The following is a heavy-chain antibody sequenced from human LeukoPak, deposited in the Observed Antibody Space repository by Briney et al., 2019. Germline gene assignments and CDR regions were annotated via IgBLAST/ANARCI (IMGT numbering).Heavy chain of an antibody. Sequence: GPLRLSFAASGIPFHDYAMHWVRPGPGKGLEWVSAINGDGGSTYYSDSVKGRFTISRDNSKNSLYLQMNSLRTEDTALYYCAKGSSWFDYWGQGTLVTVSS. CDR2: INGDGGST. V-gene: IGHV3-43*02. CDR3: AKGSSWFDY. J-gene: IGHJ4*02. CDR1: GIPFHDYA. D-gene: IGHD6-13*01.